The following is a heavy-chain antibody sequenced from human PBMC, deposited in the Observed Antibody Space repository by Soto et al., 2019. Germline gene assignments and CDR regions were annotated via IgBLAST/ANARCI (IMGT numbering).Heavy chain of an antibody. CDR3: ARGFHGGLNYDFWSGYPFGYNWFDP. CDR2: INHSGST. CDR1: GGSFSGYY. D-gene: IGHD3-3*01. V-gene: IGHV4-34*01. Sequence: PSETLSLTCAVYGGSFSGYYWSWIRQPPGKGLEWIGEINHSGSTNYNPSLKSRVTISVGTSKNQFSLKLSSVTAADTAVYYCARGFHGGLNYDFWSGYPFGYNWFDPWGQGTLVTVSS. J-gene: IGHJ5*02.